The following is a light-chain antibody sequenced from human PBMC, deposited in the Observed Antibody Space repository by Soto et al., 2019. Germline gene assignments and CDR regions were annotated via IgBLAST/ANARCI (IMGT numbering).Light chain of an antibody. Sequence: EILMTQSPATLSVSPGERATLSCRASQSVSHNLAWYQQKPGQAPRFLFYGASTRATGIPARFSGSGSGTDFTLTISSLQSEDFAVYYCQQSNNWPYTFGQGTKLEI. V-gene: IGKV3-15*01. CDR3: QQSNNWPYT. CDR2: GAS. J-gene: IGKJ2*01. CDR1: QSVSHN.